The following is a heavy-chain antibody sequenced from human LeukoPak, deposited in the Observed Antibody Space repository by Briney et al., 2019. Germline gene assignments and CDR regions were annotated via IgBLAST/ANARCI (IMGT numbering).Heavy chain of an antibody. CDR1: GYTFTSYD. Sequence: GASVKVSCKASGYTFTSYDINWVRQATGQGLEWMGWMNPNSGSTGYAQKFQGRVTITRNTSISTAYMELSGLRSEDTAVYYCARVLGGSSVYYYYYYMDVWGKGTTVTVSS. V-gene: IGHV1-8*03. CDR3: ARVLGGSSVYYYYYYMDV. J-gene: IGHJ6*03. CDR2: MNPNSGST. D-gene: IGHD6-6*01.